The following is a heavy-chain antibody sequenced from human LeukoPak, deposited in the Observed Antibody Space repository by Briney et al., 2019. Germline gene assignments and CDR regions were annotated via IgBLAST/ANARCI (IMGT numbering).Heavy chain of an antibody. J-gene: IGHJ3*02. Sequence: GGSLRLSCAASGFTFSSYGMHWVRQAPGKGLEWVANIKQDGTEKYYVDSVKGRFTISRDNAKNSLYLQMNSLKAEDTAVYYCARGPASLPSIFYDSRGYKRILDLNAFDIWGQGTMVTVSS. CDR2: IKQDGTEK. CDR1: GFTFSSYG. V-gene: IGHV3-7*01. CDR3: ARGPASLPSIFYDSRGYKRILDLNAFDI. D-gene: IGHD3-22*01.